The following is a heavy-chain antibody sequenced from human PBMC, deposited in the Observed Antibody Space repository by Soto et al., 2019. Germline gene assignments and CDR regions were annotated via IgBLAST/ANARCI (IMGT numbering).Heavy chain of an antibody. CDR2: IIPIFGTT. V-gene: IGHV1-69*06. Sequence: QVQLVQSGAEVKKPGSSVKVSCQASGGTFSSYAINWVRQAPGQGLEWMGGIIPIFGTTNYAQKFQGRVTIPADKSTSTAYMELSSLRSEDTAVFYCARDKSGTDAFDIWGQGTMVTVSS. J-gene: IGHJ3*02. CDR3: ARDKSGTDAFDI. D-gene: IGHD2-15*01. CDR1: GGTFSSYA.